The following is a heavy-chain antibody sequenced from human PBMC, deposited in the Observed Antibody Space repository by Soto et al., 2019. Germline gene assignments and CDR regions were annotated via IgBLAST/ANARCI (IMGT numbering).Heavy chain of an antibody. D-gene: IGHD1-26*01. CDR2: IYYSGST. CDR1: GGSISSYY. J-gene: IGHJ4*02. CDR3: ASYFTLWEYYFDY. Sequence: SETLSLTCTVSGGSISSYYWSWIRQPPGKGLEWIGYIYYSGSTNYNPSLKSRVTISVDTSKNQFSLKLSSVTAADTAVYYCASYFTLWEYYFDYWGQGTLVTVSS. V-gene: IGHV4-59*01.